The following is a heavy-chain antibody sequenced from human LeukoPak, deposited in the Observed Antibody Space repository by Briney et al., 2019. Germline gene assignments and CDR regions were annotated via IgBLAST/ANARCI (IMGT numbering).Heavy chain of an antibody. CDR3: ARVQVGPPAIVFYYYYMDV. V-gene: IGHV3-7*01. D-gene: IGHD5-18*01. Sequence: GGSLRLSCAASGFTFSSYWMSWVRQAPGKGLEWVANIKQDGSEKYYVDSVKGRFTISRDNAKNSLYLQMNSLRAEDTAVYYCARVQVGPPAIVFYYYYMDVWGKGTTVTVSS. CDR2: IKQDGSEK. J-gene: IGHJ6*03. CDR1: GFTFSSYW.